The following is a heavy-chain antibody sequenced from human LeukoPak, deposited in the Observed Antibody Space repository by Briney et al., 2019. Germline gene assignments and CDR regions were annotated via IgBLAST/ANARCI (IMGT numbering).Heavy chain of an antibody. D-gene: IGHD3-3*01. CDR3: ARHERFLELPLGY. CDR1: GGSISSSSYY. Sequence: SETLSLTCTVSGGSISSSSYYWGWIRQPPGKGLVWIGSIYYSGSTYYNPSLKSRVTISVDTSKNQFSLKLSSVTAADTAVYYCARHERFLELPLGYWGQGTLVTVSS. J-gene: IGHJ4*02. CDR2: IYYSGST. V-gene: IGHV4-39*01.